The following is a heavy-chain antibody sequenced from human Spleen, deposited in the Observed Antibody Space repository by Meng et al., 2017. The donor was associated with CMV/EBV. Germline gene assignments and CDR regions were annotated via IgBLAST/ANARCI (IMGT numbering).Heavy chain of an antibody. CDR2: VNPNSGDT. CDR3: ARDGGKDSGSPLSDY. V-gene: IGHV1-2*02. CDR1: GYTFTAYY. Sequence: SGYTFTAYYIHWVRQASGQGLEWMGWVNPNSGDTNYAQKFQGRVTMTRDTSISTAYMELSRLRSDDTAVYYCARDGGKDSGSPLSDYWGQGTLVTVSS. J-gene: IGHJ4*02. D-gene: IGHD1-26*01.